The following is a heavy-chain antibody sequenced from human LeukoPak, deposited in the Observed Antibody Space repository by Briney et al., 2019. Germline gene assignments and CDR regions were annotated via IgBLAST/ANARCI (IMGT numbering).Heavy chain of an antibody. J-gene: IGHJ4*02. CDR1: GFTFSSYA. CDR2: ISGSGGST. V-gene: IGHV3-23*01. Sequence: GRSLRLSCAASGFTFSSYAMSWVRQAPGKGLEWVSAISGSGGSTYYADSVKGRFTISRDNSKNTLYLQMNSLRAEDTAVYYCAKAIGYCSSTSCYTFDYWGQGTLVTVSS. D-gene: IGHD2-2*02. CDR3: AKAIGYCSSTSCYTFDY.